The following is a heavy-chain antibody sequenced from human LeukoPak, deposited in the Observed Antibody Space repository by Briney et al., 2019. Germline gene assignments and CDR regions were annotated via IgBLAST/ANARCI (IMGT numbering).Heavy chain of an antibody. CDR3: TIGVRFLEWFSPLDY. J-gene: IGHJ4*02. CDR1: GFTVSSNY. Sequence: GGSLRLSCAASGFTVSSNYMSWVRQAPGKGLEWVSVIYGGGSTYYADSVKGRFTISRDNSKNTLYLQMNSLRAEDTAVYYCTIGVRFLEWFSPLDYWGQGTLVTVSS. V-gene: IGHV3-66*01. D-gene: IGHD3-3*01. CDR2: IYGGGST.